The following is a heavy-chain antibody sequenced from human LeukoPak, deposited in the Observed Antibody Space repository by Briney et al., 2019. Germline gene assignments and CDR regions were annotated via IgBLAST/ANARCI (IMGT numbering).Heavy chain of an antibody. Sequence: PGGSLRLSRAASGFTFSSYAMSWVRQAPGKGLEWVSAISGSGGSTYYADSVKGRFTISRDNSKNTLYLQMNSLRAEDTAVYYCAKIRGRLTMVRGVSGPMDVWGKGTTVTVSS. V-gene: IGHV3-23*01. CDR2: ISGSGGST. D-gene: IGHD3-10*01. CDR3: AKIRGRLTMVRGVSGPMDV. CDR1: GFTFSSYA. J-gene: IGHJ6*03.